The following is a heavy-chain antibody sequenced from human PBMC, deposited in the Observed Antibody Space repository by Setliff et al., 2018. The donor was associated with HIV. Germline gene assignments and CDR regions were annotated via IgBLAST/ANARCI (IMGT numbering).Heavy chain of an antibody. D-gene: IGHD3-10*01. Sequence: ASVKVSCKAYGDTLTNYGISWVRQAPGQGLEWMGWISAYNGNTNYAQKLQGRVTMTTDTSTSTAYMELRSLRCDDTAVYYCARARITMVRGVHRRGDYYYYMDVWGKGTTVTV. CDR3: ARARITMVRGVHRRGDYYYYMDV. CDR1: GDTLTNYG. V-gene: IGHV1-18*01. CDR2: ISAYNGNT. J-gene: IGHJ6*03.